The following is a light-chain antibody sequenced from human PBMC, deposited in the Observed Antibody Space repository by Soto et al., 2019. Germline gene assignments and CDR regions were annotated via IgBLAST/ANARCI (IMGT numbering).Light chain of an antibody. V-gene: IGKV4-1*01. Sequence: DIVMTQSPDSLAVSLCERATINCKSSQSVLYSSNNKNYLAWYQQKPGQPPKLLIYWASTRESRVPDRFSGSWSGTDFTHTISSLQAEDVAVYYCQQYYSTPWTFGQGTKVEIK. CDR2: WAS. CDR3: QQYYSTPWT. J-gene: IGKJ1*01. CDR1: QSVLYSSNNKNY.